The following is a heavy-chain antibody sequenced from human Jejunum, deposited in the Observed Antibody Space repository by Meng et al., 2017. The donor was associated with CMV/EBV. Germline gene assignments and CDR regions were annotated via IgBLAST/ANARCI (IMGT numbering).Heavy chain of an antibody. J-gene: IGHJ4*02. CDR1: FHVTTYS. D-gene: IGHD2-2*02. V-gene: IGHV3-30-3*01. Sequence: FHVTTYSRHWVRQAPGKGLEWVAVMSYDGIIEYYTDSVKGRFTISRDNSKNTLYLQMNSLRGDDTAFYYCARGRVSYTTWSPQAFWGQGTLVTVSS. CDR2: MSYDGIIE. CDR3: ARGRVSYTTWSPQAF.